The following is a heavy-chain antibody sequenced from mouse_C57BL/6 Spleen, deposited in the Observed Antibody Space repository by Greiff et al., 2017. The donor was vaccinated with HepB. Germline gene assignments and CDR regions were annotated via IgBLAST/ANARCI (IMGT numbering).Heavy chain of an antibody. CDR1: GFTFSSYT. D-gene: IGHD1-1*01. J-gene: IGHJ3*01. CDR3: ARQVDYGSSSFAY. V-gene: IGHV5-9*01. CDR2: ISGGGGNT. Sequence: EVMLVESGGGLVKPGGSLKLSCAASGFTFSSYTMSWVRQTPEKRLEWVATISGGGGNTYYPDSVKGRFTISRDNAKNTLYLQMSSLRSEDTALYYCARQVDYGSSSFAYWGQGTLVTVSA.